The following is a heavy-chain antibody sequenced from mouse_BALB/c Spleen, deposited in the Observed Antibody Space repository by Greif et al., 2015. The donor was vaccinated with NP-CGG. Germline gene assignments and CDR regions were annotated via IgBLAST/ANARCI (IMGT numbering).Heavy chain of an antibody. CDR1: GFTFSSYT. CDR3: ARNRIRMITTRYAMDY. Sequence: EVKLMESGGGLVKPGGSLKLSCAASGFTFSSYTMSWVRQTPEKRLEWVATISSGGGNTYYPDSVKGRFTISRDNAKNNLYLQMSSLRSEDTALYYCARNRIRMITTRYAMDYWGQGTSVTVSS. D-gene: IGHD2-4*01. V-gene: IGHV5-9*03. CDR2: ISSGGGNT. J-gene: IGHJ4*01.